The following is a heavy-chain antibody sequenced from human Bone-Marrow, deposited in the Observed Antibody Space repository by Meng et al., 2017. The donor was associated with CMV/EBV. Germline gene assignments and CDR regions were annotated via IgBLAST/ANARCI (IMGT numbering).Heavy chain of an antibody. CDR3: ARAIPYYDFWSGYSPGWYFDL. D-gene: IGHD3-3*01. CDR1: GFTFSSYW. Sequence: GGSLRLSCAASGFTFSSYWMSWVRQAPGKGLEWVANIKQDGSEKYYVDSVKGRFTISRDNAKNSLYLQMNSLRAEDTAVYYCARAIPYYDFWSGYSPGWYFDLWGRGTLVTVSS. CDR2: IKQDGSEK. J-gene: IGHJ2*01. V-gene: IGHV3-7*04.